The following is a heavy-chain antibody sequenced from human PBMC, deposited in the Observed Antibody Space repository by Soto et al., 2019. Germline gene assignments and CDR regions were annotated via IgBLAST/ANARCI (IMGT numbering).Heavy chain of an antibody. D-gene: IGHD3-22*01. CDR3: ARAHCSGYYGTLGSFDI. CDR2: ISSSSSYI. CDR1: GFTFSSYS. V-gene: IGHV3-21*01. Sequence: SLRLSCAASGFTFSSYSMNWVRQAPGKGLEWVSSISSSSSYIYYADSVKGRFTISRDNAKNSLYLQMNSLRAEDTAVYYCARAHCSGYYGTLGSFDIWGQATMVS. J-gene: IGHJ3*02.